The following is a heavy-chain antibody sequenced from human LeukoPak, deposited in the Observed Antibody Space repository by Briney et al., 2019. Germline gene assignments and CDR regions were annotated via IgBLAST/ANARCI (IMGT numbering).Heavy chain of an antibody. CDR1: GFTFSSYS. CDR3: ARDRWNSDAFDI. V-gene: IGHV3-21*01. J-gene: IGHJ3*02. CDR2: ISSSSSYI. D-gene: IGHD1-7*01. Sequence: GGSLRLSCAASGFTFSSYSMNWVRQAPGKGLEWVSSISSSSSYIYYADSVKGRFTISRDNAKNSLYLQMNSLRAEDTAVYYCARDRWNSDAFDIWGQGTMVTVSS.